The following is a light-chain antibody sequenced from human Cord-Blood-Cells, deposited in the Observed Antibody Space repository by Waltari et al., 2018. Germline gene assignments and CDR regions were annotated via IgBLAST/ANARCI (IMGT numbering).Light chain of an antibody. CDR3: SSYTSSSTWV. CDR1: SSDVGGYNY. Sequence: QSALTQPASVSGSPGQSITISCTGTSSDVGGYNYVSWYQQHPGKAPKLMIYEVSNRPSGVSNRCSGSKSGNTASLTISGVQAEDEADYYCSSYTSSSTWVFGGGTKLTVL. V-gene: IGLV2-14*01. CDR2: EVS. J-gene: IGLJ3*02.